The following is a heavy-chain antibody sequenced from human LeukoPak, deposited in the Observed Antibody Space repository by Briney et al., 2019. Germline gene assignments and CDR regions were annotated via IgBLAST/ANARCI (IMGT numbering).Heavy chain of an antibody. CDR2: ISSSGSTI. CDR1: GFTFSSYE. D-gene: IGHD6-13*01. J-gene: IGHJ5*02. Sequence: VGSLRLSCAASGFTFSSYEMNWVRQAPGKGLEWVSYISSSGSTIYYADSVKGRFTISRDNAKNSLYLQMNSLRAEDTAVYYCARLVLGTIAAAGGFHPWGQGTLVTVSS. V-gene: IGHV3-48*03. CDR3: ARLVLGTIAAAGGFHP.